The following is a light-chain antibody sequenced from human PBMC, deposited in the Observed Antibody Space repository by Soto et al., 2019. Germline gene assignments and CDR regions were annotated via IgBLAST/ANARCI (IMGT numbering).Light chain of an antibody. CDR2: GAS. CDR3: QQFGSSVT. Sequence: TQSPSTLSASVGDRVTITCRASQSISSWLAWYQQKPGQAPRLLIYGASNRATGIPDRFSGGGTATDFTLTISRLEPEDFAVYYCQQFGSSVTFGQGTRLENK. J-gene: IGKJ5*01. V-gene: IGKV3-20*01. CDR1: QSISSW.